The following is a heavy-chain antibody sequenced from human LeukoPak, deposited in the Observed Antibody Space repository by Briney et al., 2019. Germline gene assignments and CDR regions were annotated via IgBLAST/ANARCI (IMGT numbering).Heavy chain of an antibody. CDR2: ITYSGGST. V-gene: IGHV3-23*01. CDR3: AKGYSGSGTYMYYFDY. J-gene: IGHJ4*02. CDR1: GFSFSDYA. Sequence: PGGSLRVSCAASGFSFSDYAMNWVRQAPGKGLEWVSTITYSGGSTYYAESVKGGFTISRDNSKNTLYLQMNSLRAEDMAVYYCAKGYSGSGTYMYYFDYWGQGTLVTVSS. D-gene: IGHD3-10*01.